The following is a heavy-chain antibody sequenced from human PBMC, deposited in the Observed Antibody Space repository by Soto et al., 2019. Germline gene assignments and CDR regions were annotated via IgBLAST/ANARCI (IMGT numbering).Heavy chain of an antibody. J-gene: IGHJ6*02. V-gene: IGHV3-7*01. CDR3: ASKGLGV. CDR2: IKPDGSDK. Sequence: GSLRLSCTASGFIFNNDWMTWVRQAPGKGLEWVANIKPDGSDKYYVDSVKGRFAISRDNAKKSLFLQMNSLRAEDTAVYYCASKGLGVWGQGTTVTVSS. CDR1: GFIFNNDW.